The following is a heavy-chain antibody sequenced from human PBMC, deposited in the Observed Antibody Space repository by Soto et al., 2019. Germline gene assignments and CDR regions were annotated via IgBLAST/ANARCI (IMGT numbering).Heavy chain of an antibody. Sequence: QVQLVQSGAEVKKPGSSVKVSCKASGGTFSSYTISWVRQAHGQGLEWMGRIIPILGIANYEQKFQGRVKITADKSTSTAYMELSSLRSEDTDVYYCARVGYQVENYWGQGTLVTVSS. CDR2: IIPILGIA. CDR3: ARVGYQVENY. V-gene: IGHV1-69*02. D-gene: IGHD3-16*02. CDR1: GGTFSSYT. J-gene: IGHJ4*02.